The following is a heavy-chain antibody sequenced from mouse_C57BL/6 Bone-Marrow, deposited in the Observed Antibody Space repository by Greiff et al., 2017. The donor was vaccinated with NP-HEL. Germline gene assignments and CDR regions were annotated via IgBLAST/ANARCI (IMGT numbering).Heavy chain of an antibody. CDR2: ISSGSSTI. D-gene: IGHD2-4*01. CDR1: GFTFSDYG. CDR3: ARGRLRPSFYAMDY. Sequence: EVKVVESGGGLVKPGGSLKLSCAASGFTFSDYGMHWVRQAPEKGLEWVAYISSGSSTIYYADTVKGRFTISRDNAKNTLFLQMTSLRSEDTAMYYCARGRLRPSFYAMDYWGQGTSVTVSS. V-gene: IGHV5-17*01. J-gene: IGHJ4*01.